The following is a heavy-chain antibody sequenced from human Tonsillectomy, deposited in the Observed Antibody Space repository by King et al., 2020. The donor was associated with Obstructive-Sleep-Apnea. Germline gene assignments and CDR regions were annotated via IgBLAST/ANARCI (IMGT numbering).Heavy chain of an antibody. V-gene: IGHV5-51*01. CDR1: GYIFANYW. CDR2: IYPGNSDT. Sequence: QLVQSGAEVKKPGESLRISCQGSGYIFANYWIGWVRQMPGKGLEWMGLIYPGNSDTIYNPSFEGQVTMSVDKSISTAYLQWSSLKASDTAIYYCAGQDYSYGTWGDYXGQGTLVTVSS. D-gene: IGHD4-11*01. J-gene: IGHJ4*02. CDR3: AGQDYSYGTWGDY.